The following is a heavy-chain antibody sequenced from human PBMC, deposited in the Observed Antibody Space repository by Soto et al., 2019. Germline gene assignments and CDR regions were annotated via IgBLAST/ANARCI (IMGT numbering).Heavy chain of an antibody. CDR1: GYTLTGYF. D-gene: IGHD2-21*02. CDR2: INPNSGVT. CDR3: DGGFYWGDY. J-gene: IGHJ4*02. V-gene: IGHV1-2*04. Sequence: ASVKVSCKASGYTLTGYFIHWVRQAPGQGLEWMGWINPNSGVTHYAQKFQEWVTMTRDTSINTAYMELTSLRSDDTAVFYCDGGFYWGDYWGRGTLVTVSS.